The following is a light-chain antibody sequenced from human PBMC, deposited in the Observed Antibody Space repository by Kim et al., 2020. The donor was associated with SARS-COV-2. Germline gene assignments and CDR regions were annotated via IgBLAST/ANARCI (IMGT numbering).Light chain of an antibody. CDR1: NIGSRS. CDR3: QVWDSSSDHVV. Sequence: APGTTTRITRGGNNIGSRSVNWYQQQPGQAPVLVIYYDSDRPSGIPERFSGSNSGNTATLTISRVEAGDEADYYCQVWDSSSDHVVFGGGTQLTVL. CDR2: YDS. V-gene: IGLV3-21*04. J-gene: IGLJ2*01.